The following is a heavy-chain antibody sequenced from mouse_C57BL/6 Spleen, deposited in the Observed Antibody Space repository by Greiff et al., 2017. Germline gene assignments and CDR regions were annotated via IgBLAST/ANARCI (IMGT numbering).Heavy chain of an antibody. CDR3: ARPYSSYDCDY. J-gene: IGHJ2*01. V-gene: IGHV1-26*01. CDR2: INPNNGGT. Sequence: VQLQQSGPELVKPGASVKISCKASGYTFTDYYMNWVKQSHGKSLEWIGDINPNNGGTSYNLKFKGKATLTVYKSSSTAYMELRSLTSEDSAVYYCARPYSSYDCDYWGQGTTLTVAS. D-gene: IGHD2-5*01. CDR1: GYTFTDYY.